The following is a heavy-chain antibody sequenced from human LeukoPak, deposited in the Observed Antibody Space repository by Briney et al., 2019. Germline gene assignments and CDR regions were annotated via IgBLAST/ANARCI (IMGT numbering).Heavy chain of an antibody. J-gene: IGHJ6*04. V-gene: IGHV3-30*01. CDR2: ISYDGSNK. Sequence: PGRSLRLSCAASGFTFSSYAMHWVRQAPGKGLEGVAVISYDGSNKYYADSVKGRFTISRDNSKNTPYLQMNSLRAEDTAVYYCARGEGTIFGVVTCLDVWGKGTTVTVSS. CDR1: GFTFSSYA. D-gene: IGHD3-3*01. CDR3: ARGEGTIFGVVTCLDV.